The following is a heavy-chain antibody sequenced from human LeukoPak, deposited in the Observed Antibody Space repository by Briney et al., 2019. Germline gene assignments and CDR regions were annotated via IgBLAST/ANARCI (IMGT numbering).Heavy chain of an antibody. Sequence: PSETLSLTCTVSGGXISSNYCSRIRQPPGKGLEWIGYIYYSGSTNYNPSLKSRVTISGDTSKNQFSLKLSSVTAADTAVYYCARFGNDYGDYVGDYWGQGTLVTVSS. CDR3: ARFGNDYGDYVGDY. CDR1: GGXISSNY. CDR2: IYYSGST. J-gene: IGHJ4*02. D-gene: IGHD4-17*01. V-gene: IGHV4-59*08.